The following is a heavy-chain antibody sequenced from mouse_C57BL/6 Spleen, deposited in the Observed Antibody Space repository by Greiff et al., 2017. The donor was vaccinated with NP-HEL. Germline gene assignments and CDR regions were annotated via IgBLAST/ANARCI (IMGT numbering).Heavy chain of an antibody. CDR2: ISSGSSTI. V-gene: IGHV5-17*01. D-gene: IGHD2-4*01. CDR3: ARSLSYYDYDGWFAC. J-gene: IGHJ3*01. CDR1: GFTFSDYG. Sequence: EVQGVESGGGLVKPGGSLKLSCAASGFTFSDYGMHWVRQAPEKGLEWVAYISSGSSTIYYADTVKGRFTISRDNAKNTLFLQMTSLRSEDTAMYYCARSLSYYDYDGWFACWGQGTLVTVSA.